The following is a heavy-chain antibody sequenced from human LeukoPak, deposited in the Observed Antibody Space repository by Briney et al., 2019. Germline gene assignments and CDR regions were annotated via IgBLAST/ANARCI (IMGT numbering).Heavy chain of an antibody. CDR2: ISDNGGHT. CDR3: VKRLAVTGGYDS. J-gene: IGHJ4*02. CDR1: AFYFSSNP. V-gene: IGHV3-64D*06. Sequence: GGSLILSCSASAFYFSSNPIYWVRHAPWKGREYVLAISDNGGHTYYADSVKGRFTISRDNSKNTLYLQMNSLRAEDTAMYYCVKRLAVTGGYDSWGQGTQVTVSS. D-gene: IGHD6-19*01.